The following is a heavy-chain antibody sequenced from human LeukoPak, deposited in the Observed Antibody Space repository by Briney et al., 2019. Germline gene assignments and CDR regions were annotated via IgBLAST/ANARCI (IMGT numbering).Heavy chain of an antibody. V-gene: IGHV3-9*01. Sequence: PGGSLRLSCAASGFTFDDYAMHWVRQAPGKGLEWVSGISWNSGSTGYADSVKGRFTISRDNAKNSLYLQMNSLRAEDTALYYCAKDLDTTPNTMIVGGDAFDIWGQGTMVTVSS. CDR3: AKDLDTTPNTMIVGGDAFDI. D-gene: IGHD3-22*01. CDR1: GFTFDDYA. CDR2: ISWNSGST. J-gene: IGHJ3*02.